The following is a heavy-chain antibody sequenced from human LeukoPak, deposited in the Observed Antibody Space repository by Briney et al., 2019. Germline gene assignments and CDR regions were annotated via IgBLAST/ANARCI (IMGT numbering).Heavy chain of an antibody. V-gene: IGHV4-4*07. Sequence: SETLSLTCTVSGGSISSYYWSWIRQPAGKGLEWIGRIYTSGSTNYDPSLKSRVTISVDTSKNQFSLKLSSVTAADTAVYYCARDHELGIGHDAFDIWGQGTMVTVSS. J-gene: IGHJ3*02. D-gene: IGHD7-27*01. CDR3: ARDHELGIGHDAFDI. CDR2: IYTSGST. CDR1: GGSISSYY.